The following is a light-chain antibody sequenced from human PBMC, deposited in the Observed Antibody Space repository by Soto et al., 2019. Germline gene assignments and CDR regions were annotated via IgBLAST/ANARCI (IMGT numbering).Light chain of an antibody. CDR3: QQRSNWPPEWT. J-gene: IGKJ1*01. CDR2: DAS. V-gene: IGKV3-11*01. CDR1: QSVSSY. Sequence: EIVMTQSPATLSLSPGERATLSCRASQSVSSYLDWYQQKPGQAPRLLIYDASNRATGIPARFSGSRSGTDFTLTISSLEPEDFAVYYCQQRSNWPPEWTFGQGTKVEIK.